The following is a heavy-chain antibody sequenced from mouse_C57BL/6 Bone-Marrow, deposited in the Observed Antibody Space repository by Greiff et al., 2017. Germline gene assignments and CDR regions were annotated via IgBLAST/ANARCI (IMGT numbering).Heavy chain of an antibody. CDR1: GYTFTSYW. J-gene: IGHJ3*01. D-gene: IGHD3-2*02. Sequence: QVQLQQPGAELVKPGASVKLSCKASGYTFTSYWMQWVKQRPGQGLEWIGEIDPSDSYTNYNQKFNGKATLTVDTSSSTAYMQLSSVPSEDSAVYYCARVLRLTWFAYWGQGTLVTVSA. CDR3: ARVLRLTWFAY. V-gene: IGHV1-50*01. CDR2: IDPSDSYT.